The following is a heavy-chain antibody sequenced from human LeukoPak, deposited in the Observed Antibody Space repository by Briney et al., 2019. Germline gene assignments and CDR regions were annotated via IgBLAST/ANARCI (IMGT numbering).Heavy chain of an antibody. CDR2: IRYDGSNK. CDR1: GFTFSSYG. CDR3: AKGTEAAAGVAFWDY. V-gene: IGHV3-30*02. D-gene: IGHD6-13*01. Sequence: GGSLRLSCAASGFTFSSYGMHWVRQAPGKGLEWVAFIRYDGSNKYYADSVKGRFTISRDNSKNTLYLQMNSLRAEDTAVYYCAKGTEAAAGVAFWDYWGQGTLVTVSP. J-gene: IGHJ4*02.